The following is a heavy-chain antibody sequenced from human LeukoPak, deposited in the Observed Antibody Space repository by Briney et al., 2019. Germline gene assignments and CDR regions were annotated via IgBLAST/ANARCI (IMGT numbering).Heavy chain of an antibody. J-gene: IGHJ4*02. CDR2: IYYSGST. CDR3: ARLPQGWGHTHDY. V-gene: IGHV4-61*08. CDR1: GGSISSGGYY. D-gene: IGHD3-16*01. Sequence: SETLSLTCTVSGGSISSGGYYWSWIRQHPGKGLEWIGYIYYSGSTNYNPSLKSRVTISVDTSKNQFSLKLSSVTAADTAVYYCARLPQGWGHTHDYWGQGTLVNVSS.